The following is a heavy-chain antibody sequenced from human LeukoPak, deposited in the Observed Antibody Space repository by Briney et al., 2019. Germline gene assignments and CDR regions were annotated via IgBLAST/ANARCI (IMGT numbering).Heavy chain of an antibody. J-gene: IGHJ4*02. CDR1: GFTFSSYA. V-gene: IGHV3-23*01. CDR3: TQREGYTSGGY. Sequence: GGSLRLSCAASGFTFSSYAMSWVRQAPGKGLEWVSGISGSGGDTYYADSVKGRFTISRDNSKNTLYLEMNSLRAEDTAVYYCTQREGYTSGGYWGQGTLVTVSS. CDR2: ISGSGGDT. D-gene: IGHD5-18*01.